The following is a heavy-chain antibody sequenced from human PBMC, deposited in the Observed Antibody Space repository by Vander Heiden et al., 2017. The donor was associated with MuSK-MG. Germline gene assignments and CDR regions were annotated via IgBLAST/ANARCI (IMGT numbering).Heavy chain of an antibody. V-gene: IGHV1-69*01. CDR2: IIPIFGTA. Sequence: QLQLVQSGPEVKQPGSSVTVSCQASRGTFSSHAISWLRQAPGQGLEWMGGIIPIFGTANYAQKFQGRVTITADESTSTAYMELSSLRSEDTAVYYCARGGWAYCGGDCYSVHAFDIWGQGTMVTVSS. CDR3: ARGGWAYCGGDCYSVHAFDI. CDR1: RGTFSSHA. J-gene: IGHJ3*02. D-gene: IGHD2-21*01.